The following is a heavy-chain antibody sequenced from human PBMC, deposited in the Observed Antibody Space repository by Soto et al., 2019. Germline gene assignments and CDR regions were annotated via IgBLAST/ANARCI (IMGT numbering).Heavy chain of an antibody. D-gene: IGHD1-20*01. Sequence: SETLSLTSTASGGSIRSYYWSCIRQPAGKGLEWIGRINASGSTSYNPSLKRRVTMSVDTSKNRFSLKVRSVTAADAAVYYCASGSITEGPYGMDVWGQGTTVTVSS. CDR3: ASGSITEGPYGMDV. V-gene: IGHV4-4*07. CDR2: INASGST. CDR1: GGSIRSYY. J-gene: IGHJ6*02.